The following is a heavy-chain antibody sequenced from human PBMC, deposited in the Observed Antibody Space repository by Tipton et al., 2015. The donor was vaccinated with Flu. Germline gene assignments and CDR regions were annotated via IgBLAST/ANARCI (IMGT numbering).Heavy chain of an antibody. V-gene: IGHV4-38-2*02. Sequence: TLSLTCSVSGDAFRSGYLWVWIRQPPGRGLEWIGNIFRTGSTYLNPSRKGRVAISVDTSKNHFSLRLSPVTAADAAVYYRAGDNLLHSGSTRPYYYYAMDVRGQGTTVTGSS. D-gene: IGHD3-10*01. CDR3: AGDNLLHSGSTRPYYYYAMDV. CDR1: GDAFRSGYL. CDR2: IFRTGST. J-gene: IGHJ6*02.